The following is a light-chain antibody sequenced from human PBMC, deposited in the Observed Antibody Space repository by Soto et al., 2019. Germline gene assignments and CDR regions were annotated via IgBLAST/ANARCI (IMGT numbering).Light chain of an antibody. V-gene: IGKV1-8*01. CDR2: AAS. J-gene: IGKJ1*01. CDR1: QGISSY. CDR3: RPYYSYPHT. Sequence: AIRMTQSPSSFSASTGDRVTITCRASQGISSYLAWYQQKPGKAPKLLIYAASTLQSGVPSRFSGSGSGTDFTLTISCLQAEDFATYYWRPYYSYPHTFGQGTKVEIK.